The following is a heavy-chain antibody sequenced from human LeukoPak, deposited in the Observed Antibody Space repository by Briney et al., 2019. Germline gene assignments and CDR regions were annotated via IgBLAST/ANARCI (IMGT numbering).Heavy chain of an antibody. Sequence: SETLSLTCTVSGGSISSYYWSWIRQPAGKGLEWIGRVYTSGSTNYNPSLKSRVTMSVDTSKNQFSLKLSSVTAADTAVYYCARVRTMIEYYMDVWGKGTTVTVSS. D-gene: IGHD3-22*01. J-gene: IGHJ6*03. V-gene: IGHV4-4*07. CDR1: GGSISSYY. CDR2: VYTSGST. CDR3: ARVRTMIEYYMDV.